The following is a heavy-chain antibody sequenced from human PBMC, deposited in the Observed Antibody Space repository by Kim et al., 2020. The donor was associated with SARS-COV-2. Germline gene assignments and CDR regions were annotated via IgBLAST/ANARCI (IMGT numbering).Heavy chain of an antibody. J-gene: IGHJ5*02. D-gene: IGHD6-19*01. Sequence: GGSLRLSCAASGFTFSNSWMSWVRQAPGKGLEWVGRIKSKTDGGTTDYAAPVRGRFTIARDDSKNTLYLQMNSLKTEDTAVYYCTTDPAQTVYSSGWYEPPGGADEFDPWGQGTLVTVSS. CDR2: IKSKTDGGTT. CDR3: TTDPAQTVYSSGWYEPPGGADEFDP. V-gene: IGHV3-15*01. CDR1: GFTFSNSW.